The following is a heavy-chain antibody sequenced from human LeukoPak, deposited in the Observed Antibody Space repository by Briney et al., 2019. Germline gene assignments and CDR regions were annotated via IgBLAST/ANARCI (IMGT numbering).Heavy chain of an antibody. CDR3: ARDKTEQWLVLGAFDI. CDR2: ISATSSYI. CDR1: VFTFSNYA. Sequence: PGGPLRLSCAASVFTFSNYAMSWVRHTPGKGLEWVSSISATSSYIYYADAARGRFTISRDNAKNSLYLQMNRLRAEDTAVYYCARDKTEQWLVLGAFDIWGQGTVVTVSS. J-gene: IGHJ3*02. D-gene: IGHD6-19*01. V-gene: IGHV3-21*01.